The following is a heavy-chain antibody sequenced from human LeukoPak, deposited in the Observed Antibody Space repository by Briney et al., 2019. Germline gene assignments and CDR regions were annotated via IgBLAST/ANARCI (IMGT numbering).Heavy chain of an antibody. D-gene: IGHD3-22*01. Sequence: SETLSLTCSVSDGSINSYYWNWIRQPPGKGLEWIGYIYYRGSTNYNPSLKSRVTISVDTSKNQFSLKLSSVTAADTAVYYCARLSGYSSGHYYSDYWGQGTLVTVSS. J-gene: IGHJ4*02. CDR1: DGSINSYY. CDR2: IYYRGST. CDR3: ARLSGYSSGHYYSDY. V-gene: IGHV4-59*01.